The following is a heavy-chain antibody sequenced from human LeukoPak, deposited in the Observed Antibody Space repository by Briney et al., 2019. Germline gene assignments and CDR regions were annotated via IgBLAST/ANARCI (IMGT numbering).Heavy chain of an antibody. CDR3: ARHSGTTGQVKCDP. J-gene: IGHJ5*02. V-gene: IGHV4-4*07. CDR1: GGSISSYY. D-gene: IGHD1-7*01. CDR2: IYVTGSP. Sequence: PSETLSLTCSVSGGSISSYYGSWIRQPAGKALEWIGRIYVTGSPTYNPSLEGRVTMSLDPSKNHFSLKLRSVTAADTAVYYVARHSGTTGQVKCDPWGQGTLVTVSS.